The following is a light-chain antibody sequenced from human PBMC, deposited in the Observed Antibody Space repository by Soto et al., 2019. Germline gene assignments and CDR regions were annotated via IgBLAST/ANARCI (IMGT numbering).Light chain of an antibody. V-gene: IGKV3-20*01. J-gene: IGKJ4*01. Sequence: EIMLTQSPGTLSLSPGERATLSCRASQSVSSSYLAWYQQKPGQAPRLLIHGASNRATGIPDRFSGSGSGTDFTLTFSRLEPEDFAVYYCEYYGSSITFGGGTKVDIK. CDR2: GAS. CDR1: QSVSSSY. CDR3: EYYGSSIT.